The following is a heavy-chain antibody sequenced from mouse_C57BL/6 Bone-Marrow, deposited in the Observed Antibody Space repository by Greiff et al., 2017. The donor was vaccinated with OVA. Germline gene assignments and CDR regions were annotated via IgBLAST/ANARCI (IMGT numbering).Heavy chain of an antibody. J-gene: IGHJ2*01. D-gene: IGHD1-1*01. CDR1: GYTFTSYW. CDR2: INPSSGYT. V-gene: IGHV1-7*01. CDR3: AREALLLRYLFDY. Sequence: QVQLQQSGAELAKPGASVKLSCKASGYTFTSYWMHWVKQRPGQGLEWIGYINPSSGYTKYNQKFKDKATLTADKSSSTAYMQLSSLTYEDSAVYYCAREALLLRYLFDYWGQGTTLTVSS.